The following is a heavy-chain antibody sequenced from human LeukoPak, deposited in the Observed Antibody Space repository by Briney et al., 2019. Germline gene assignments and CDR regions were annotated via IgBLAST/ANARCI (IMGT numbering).Heavy chain of an antibody. CDR3: ARGWFGELLPTGNWFDP. V-gene: IGHV4-4*07. Sequence: SETLSLTCTVSGGSISSYYWSWIRQPAGKGLEWIGRIYTSGSTNYNPSLKSRVTMSVDTSKNQFSLKLSSVTAADTAVYYCARGWFGELLPTGNWFDPWGQGTPVTVSS. CDR2: IYTSGST. CDR1: GGSISSYY. D-gene: IGHD3-10*01. J-gene: IGHJ5*02.